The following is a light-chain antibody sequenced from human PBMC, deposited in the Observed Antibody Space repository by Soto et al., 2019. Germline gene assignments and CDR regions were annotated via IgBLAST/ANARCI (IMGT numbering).Light chain of an antibody. CDR3: LQHNSYPLT. V-gene: IGKV1-17*01. Sequence: DIQITLSASSLSASVGYRVTITCRASQSIRNDLGWYQQRKGKAPKRLIYATSSLQSGVPSRFSGSGYGTDFNLTISSLQTEDFATYYCLQHNSYPLTFGGGTKVDI. CDR1: QSIRND. J-gene: IGKJ4*01. CDR2: ATS.